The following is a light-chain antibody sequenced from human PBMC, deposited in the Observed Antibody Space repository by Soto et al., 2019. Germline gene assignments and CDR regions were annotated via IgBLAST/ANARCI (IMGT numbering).Light chain of an antibody. V-gene: IGLV2-14*01. CDR1: MRDVGAYNL. J-gene: IGLJ2*01. Sequence: QSALAQPASVSWSPGQAITMSCAGTMRDVGAYNLVSLYQQHPGRAPQLIIYEVRNRPSGISFRFSGSKSGNTASLTISGLQAEDEADYYCSSYTSKSSLIFGGGTK. CDR3: SSYTSKSSLI. CDR2: EVR.